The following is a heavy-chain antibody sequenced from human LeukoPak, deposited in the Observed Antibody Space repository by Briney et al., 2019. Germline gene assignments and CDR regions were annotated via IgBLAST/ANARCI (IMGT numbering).Heavy chain of an antibody. Sequence: SETLSLTCAVSGGSISSNNWWGWVRQPPGKGLEWIGEIYHSGSPNYNPSLKSRVTISVDKSRNHFSLNLSSVTAADTAVYYCARGRGSRYCSSTSCRIVATMPDYWGQGTLVTVSS. CDR3: ARGRGSRYCSSTSCRIVATMPDY. V-gene: IGHV4-4*02. CDR2: IYHSGSP. D-gene: IGHD2-2*01. CDR1: GGSISSNNW. J-gene: IGHJ4*02.